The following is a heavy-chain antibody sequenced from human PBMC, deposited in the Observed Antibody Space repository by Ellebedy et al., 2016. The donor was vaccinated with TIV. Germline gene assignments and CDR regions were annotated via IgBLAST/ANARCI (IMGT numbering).Heavy chain of an antibody. D-gene: IGHD1-1*01. CDR1: GFTFSNYV. J-gene: IGHJ4*01. CDR3: SFKGMTTRVY. CDR2: ITNKGEST. V-gene: IGHV3-23*01. Sequence: PGGSLRLSCAASGFTFSNYVINWVRQAPGQGLEWVSGITNKGESTYYGDSVKGRFTISRDNSENTLFLQMNSLRAEYTAVYDCSFKGMTTRVYWGHGTLVTVSS.